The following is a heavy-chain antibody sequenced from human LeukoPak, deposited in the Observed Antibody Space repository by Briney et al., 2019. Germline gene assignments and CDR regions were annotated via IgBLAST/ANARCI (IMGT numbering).Heavy chain of an antibody. Sequence: SETLSLTCTVSGGSISSYYWNWIQQPAGKGLEWIGRIYTSGSTNYNPSLKSRVTMSVDTSKSQFFLNLSSVTAADTAVYYCARLSGSYYDYWGQGTLVTVSS. CDR3: ARLSGSYYDY. V-gene: IGHV4-4*07. CDR2: IYTSGST. D-gene: IGHD1-26*01. CDR1: GGSISSYY. J-gene: IGHJ4*02.